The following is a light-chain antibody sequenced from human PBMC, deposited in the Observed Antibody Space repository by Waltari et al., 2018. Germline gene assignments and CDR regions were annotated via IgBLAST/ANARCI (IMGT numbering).Light chain of an antibody. J-gene: IGLJ2*01. V-gene: IGLV9-49*01. CDR3: GADHGSGSNFVVV. CDR1: DGSCHWT. Sequence: QPVLTQPPSTYASPGAPSTLTRTLSDGSCHWTVDWYQQHPGTGPRFVVRVGAGGIVGSKGDGIPDRFSVLASGLNRYLIIKNIQEEDESDYHCGADHGSGSNFVVVFGGGTKLTVL. CDR2: VGAGGIVG.